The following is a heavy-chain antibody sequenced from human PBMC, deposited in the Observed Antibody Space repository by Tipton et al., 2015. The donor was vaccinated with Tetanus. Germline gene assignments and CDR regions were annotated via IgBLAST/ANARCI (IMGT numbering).Heavy chain of an antibody. V-gene: IGHV3-21*01. CDR2: ITGSSSYI. CDR1: GFTFSSFG. CDR3: ARVPGAGVGYCSGGNCHYFDY. J-gene: IGHJ4*02. Sequence: SLRLSCAASGFTFSSFGMTWVRQAPGKGLEWVSSITGSSSYIYYADSVKGRFTISRDNAKNSLYPQMNSLRAEDTAMYYCARVPGAGVGYCSGGNCHYFDYWGQGTLVTVSS. D-gene: IGHD2-15*01.